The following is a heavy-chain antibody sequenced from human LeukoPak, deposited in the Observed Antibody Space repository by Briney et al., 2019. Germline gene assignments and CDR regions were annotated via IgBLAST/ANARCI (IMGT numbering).Heavy chain of an antibody. Sequence: SETLSLTCAVYGGSFSGYYWSWIHQPPGKGLEWIGEINHSGSTNYNPSLRSRVTISVDTSKNQFSLKLSSVTAADTAVYYCARGGAATSILPRNAFDIWGQGTMVTVSS. V-gene: IGHV4-34*01. CDR1: GGSFSGYY. J-gene: IGHJ3*02. CDR2: INHSGST. D-gene: IGHD2-21*01. CDR3: ARGGAATSILPRNAFDI.